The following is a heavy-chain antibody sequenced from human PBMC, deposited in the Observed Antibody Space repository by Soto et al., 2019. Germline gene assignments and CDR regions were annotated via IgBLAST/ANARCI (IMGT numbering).Heavy chain of an antibody. CDR1: GYTFTSYD. D-gene: IGHD6-6*01. V-gene: IGHV1-8*01. J-gene: IGHJ6*02. CDR2: MNPNSGNT. Sequence: QVQLVQSGAEVKKPGASVKVSCKASGYTFTSYDINWVRQATGQGLEWMGWMNPNSGNTGYAQKFQGRVTMTRNTSISTAYMELSSLRSEDTAVYYCARVREYSSSGLYCYYYYGMDVWGQGTTVTVSS. CDR3: ARVREYSSSGLYCYYYYGMDV.